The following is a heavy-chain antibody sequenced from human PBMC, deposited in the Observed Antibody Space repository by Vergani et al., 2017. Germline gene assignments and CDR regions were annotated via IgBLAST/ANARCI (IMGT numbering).Heavy chain of an antibody. V-gene: IGHV3-23*04. Sequence: EVQLVESGGGLVQPGGSLRLSCAASGFTFSSYAMSWVRQAPGKGLEWVSAISGSGGSTYYADSVKGRFTISRDNSKNTLYLQINSLRAEDTAVYYCAKDYYDSSGYYHYFDYWGQGTLVTVSS. J-gene: IGHJ4*02. CDR3: AKDYYDSSGYYHYFDY. D-gene: IGHD3-22*01. CDR1: GFTFSSYA. CDR2: ISGSGGST.